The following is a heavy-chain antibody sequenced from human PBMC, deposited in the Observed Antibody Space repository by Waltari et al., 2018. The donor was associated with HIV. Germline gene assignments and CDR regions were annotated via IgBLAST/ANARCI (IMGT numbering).Heavy chain of an antibody. V-gene: IGHV4-34*01. D-gene: IGHD3-10*01. CDR3: ARAREIQTSEVLFYYYYYYMDI. Sequence: QLQQWGAGLLRPSEPSSLTCAVYGDPLTGYYWRWIRQSPQRGLEWIGEADHRGNTHYAPSLQSRVTISVDASKNQFSLSLASVTAADQGVYFCARAREIQTSEVLFYYYYYYMDIWGSGTTVTVS. CDR1: GDPLTGYY. CDR2: ADHRGNT. J-gene: IGHJ6*03.